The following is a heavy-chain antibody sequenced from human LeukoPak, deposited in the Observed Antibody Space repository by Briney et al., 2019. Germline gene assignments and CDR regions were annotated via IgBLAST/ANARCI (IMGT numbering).Heavy chain of an antibody. J-gene: IGHJ4*02. D-gene: IGHD5-24*01. CDR3: ARGDGYNFFDY. CDR2: YVGGAT. Sequence: YVGGATYYADSVKGRFTISRDISENTLYLQMKSLRAEDTAVYYCARGDGYNFFDYWGQGTLVTVSS. V-gene: IGHV3-53*01.